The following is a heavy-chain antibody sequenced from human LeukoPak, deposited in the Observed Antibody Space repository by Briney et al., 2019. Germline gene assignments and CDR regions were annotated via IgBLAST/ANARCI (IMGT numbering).Heavy chain of an antibody. D-gene: IGHD3-16*01. CDR3: AREGGGQVFDY. CDR1: GGSFSGYY. V-gene: IGHV4-34*01. CDR2: INHSGST. J-gene: IGHJ4*02. Sequence: PSETLSLTCAVYGGSFSGYYWSWIRQPPGKGLEWIGEINHSGSTNYNPSLKSRVTISVDTSKNQFSLKLSSVTAADTAVYYCAREGGGQVFDYWGQGTLVTVSS.